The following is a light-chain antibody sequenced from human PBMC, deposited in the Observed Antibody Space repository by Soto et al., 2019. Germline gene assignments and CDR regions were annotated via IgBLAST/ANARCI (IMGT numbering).Light chain of an antibody. V-gene: IGKV3-20*01. CDR2: WAS. J-gene: IGKJ1*01. Sequence: EIVLTQSPGTLSLSPGERATLSCRASQSVSSSYLAWYRQKPGQPPELLIYWASTRESGVPDRISGSGSETDFTLTITSLQAEDVAIYYCQQYFNTPWTFGQGTKVDIK. CDR3: QQYFNTPWT. CDR1: QSVSSSY.